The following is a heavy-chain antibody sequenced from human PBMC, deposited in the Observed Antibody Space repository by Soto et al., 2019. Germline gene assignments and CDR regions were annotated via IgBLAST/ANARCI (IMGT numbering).Heavy chain of an antibody. CDR3: AMVSATSTRWFGP. D-gene: IGHD2-2*01. CDR1: GGSITSGAYY. J-gene: IGHJ5*02. Sequence: QVQLQESGPGLVKPSQTLSLTCTVSGGSITSGAYYWSWVRQHPGKGLEWIGYISYRGSTYYNPSLKIRDNISVDTSKTEFSLNLNSVTAADTAVYYCAMVSATSTRWFGPLGQGTLVTVSS. CDR2: ISYRGST. V-gene: IGHV4-31*03.